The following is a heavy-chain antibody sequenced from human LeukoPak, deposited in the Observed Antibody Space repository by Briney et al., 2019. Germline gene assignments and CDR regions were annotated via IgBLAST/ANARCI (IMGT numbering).Heavy chain of an antibody. CDR1: GFTFSSYS. CDR2: ISSSSSYI. CDR3: ARDLSFLDSTMIVVVIGPFDY. Sequence: PGGSLRLSCAASGFTFSSYSMNWVRQAPGKGLEWVSSISSSSSYIYYADSVKGRFTISRDNAKNSLYLQMNSLRAEDTAVYYCARDLSFLDSTMIVVVIGPFDYWGQGTLVTVSS. D-gene: IGHD3-22*01. V-gene: IGHV3-21*01. J-gene: IGHJ4*02.